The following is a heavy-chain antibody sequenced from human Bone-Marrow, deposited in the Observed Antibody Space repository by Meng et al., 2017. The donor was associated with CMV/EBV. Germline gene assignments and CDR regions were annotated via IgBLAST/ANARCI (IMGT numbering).Heavy chain of an antibody. J-gene: IGHJ6*02. V-gene: IGHV4-34*01. CDR2: INHSGRT. CDR1: GGSFSGYY. D-gene: IGHD4-17*01. Sequence: SETLSLTCAVHGGSFSGYYWSWIRQPPGKGLEWIGEINHSGRTNYNPSLKSRVTIPVDTSKNQFSLKLSSVTAADTAVYYCARDLTVTGTILLRYGRRGGMDVWGQGTTVTVSS. CDR3: ARDLTVTGTILLRYGRRGGMDV.